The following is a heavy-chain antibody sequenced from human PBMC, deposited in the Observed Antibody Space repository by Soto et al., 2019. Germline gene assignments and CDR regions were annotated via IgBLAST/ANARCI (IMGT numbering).Heavy chain of an antibody. CDR3: ARDLVVVTAKPFYYYYYGMDV. Sequence: LRLSCAASGFTFSSYGMHWVRQAPGKGLEWVAVIWYDGSNQYYADSVKGRFTIIRDNSKSTLYLQRNSLRAEDTAVYYCARDLVVVTAKPFYYYYYGMDVWGQGTTVTVSS. V-gene: IGHV3-33*01. CDR1: GFTFSSYG. J-gene: IGHJ6*02. CDR2: IWYDGSNQ. D-gene: IGHD2-21*02.